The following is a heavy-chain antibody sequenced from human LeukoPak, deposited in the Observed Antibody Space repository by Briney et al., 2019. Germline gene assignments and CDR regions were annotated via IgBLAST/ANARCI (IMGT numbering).Heavy chain of an antibody. CDR3: ARERANCSSTSCYLGFDY. D-gene: IGHD2-2*01. Sequence: PSETLSLTCTVSGGSISSGSYYWRWIRQPAGKGLEWIGRIYTSGSTNYNPSLKSRVTISVDTSKNQFSLKLSSVTAADTAVYYCARERANCSSTSCYLGFDYWGQGTLVTVSS. CDR1: GGSISSGSYY. CDR2: IYTSGST. J-gene: IGHJ4*02. V-gene: IGHV4-61*02.